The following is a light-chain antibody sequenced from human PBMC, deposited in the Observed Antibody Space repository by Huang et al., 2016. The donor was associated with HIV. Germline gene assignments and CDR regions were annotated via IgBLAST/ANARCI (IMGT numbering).Light chain of an antibody. CDR2: GAS. J-gene: IGKJ1*01. V-gene: IGKV3-15*01. Sequence: EIVMTQSPATLSVSPGERATLSCRASQSISSNLAWYRQNPGQAPWLLIYGASTRATGVPARFSGSGSGTEFTLTISSLQSEDFAVYYCQQHNNWPRTFGQGTKVEI. CDR1: QSISSN. CDR3: QQHNNWPRT.